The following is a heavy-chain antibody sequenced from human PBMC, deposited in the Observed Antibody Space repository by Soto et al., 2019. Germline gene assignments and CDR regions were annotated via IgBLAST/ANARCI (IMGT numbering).Heavy chain of an antibody. V-gene: IGHV1-46*01. CDR1: GYTLTRSY. CDR2: INPSGGTT. Sequence: QVQLVQSGAEVKKPGASVKVSCKASGYTLTRSYMHWLRQAPGQGLEWMGIINPSGGTTTYAQKFQGRVTMTRDTSTITVYMELSDLRSEDTAVYFCARDRSILDWSYFDHWGQGTLVTVSS. CDR3: ARDRSILDWSYFDH. D-gene: IGHD3-3*01. J-gene: IGHJ4*02.